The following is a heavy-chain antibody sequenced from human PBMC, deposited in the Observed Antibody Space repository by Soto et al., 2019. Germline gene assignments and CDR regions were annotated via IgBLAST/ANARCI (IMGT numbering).Heavy chain of an antibody. Sequence: QVQLQQWGAGLLKPSETLSLTCAVSGGSLSDYYWPWIRQSPGKGLEWIGEIHPSGSTYYNPSLXXXXXISVDTSKNQFSLKLTSLTAADTAIYYCARGRDEYKLGNVWGHGTTVTVSS. D-gene: IGHD1-1*01. CDR3: ARGRDEYKLGNV. V-gene: IGHV4-34*01. CDR1: GGSLSDYY. CDR2: IHPSGST. J-gene: IGHJ6*02.